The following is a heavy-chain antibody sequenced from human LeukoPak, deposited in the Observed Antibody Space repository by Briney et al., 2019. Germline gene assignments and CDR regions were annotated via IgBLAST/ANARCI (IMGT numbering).Heavy chain of an antibody. CDR3: ARVEIAGAGDFWYFNL. D-gene: IGHD6-13*01. CDR1: GFSFSNYG. J-gene: IGHJ2*01. Sequence: GGSLRLSCAASGFSFSNYGMTWVRQAPGKGLDWVSSIRSTSSNTYYADSVRGRFTISRDNAKNSLYLQMNSLRAEDTAVYYCARVEIAGAGDFWYFNLWGRGTQVTFSS. V-gene: IGHV3-21*01. CDR2: IRSTSSNT.